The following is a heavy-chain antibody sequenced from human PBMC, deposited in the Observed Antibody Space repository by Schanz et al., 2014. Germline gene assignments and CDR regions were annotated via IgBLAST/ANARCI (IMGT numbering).Heavy chain of an antibody. D-gene: IGHD5-12*01. CDR3: ARDFSAYVGNYFDY. Sequence: QVQLVQSGAEVKKPGASVKVSCKASGYTFSSYGITWVRQAPGQGLEWMGWISAYTNNTNYAQKFQGRVTITADRSTSTAYMELSSLRSEDTAVYYCARDFSAYVGNYFDYWGQGTLVTVSS. CDR1: GYTFSSYG. V-gene: IGHV1-18*01. CDR2: ISAYTNNT. J-gene: IGHJ4*02.